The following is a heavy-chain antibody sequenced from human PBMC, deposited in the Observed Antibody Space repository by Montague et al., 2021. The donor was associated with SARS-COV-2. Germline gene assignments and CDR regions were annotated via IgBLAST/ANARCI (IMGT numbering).Heavy chain of an antibody. J-gene: IGHJ4*02. V-gene: IGHV3-74*01. CDR2: INSDGSSA. D-gene: IGHD3-10*01. CDR3: ASLTMVRGVSPYYFDY. CDR1: GFTFSSYW. Sequence: PLRLSCAASGFTFSSYWMHWVRQAPGKGLVWVSRINSDGSSASYADSVKGRFTISRDNAKNTLYLQMNSLRAEDTAVYYCASLTMVRGVSPYYFDYWGQGTLVTVSS.